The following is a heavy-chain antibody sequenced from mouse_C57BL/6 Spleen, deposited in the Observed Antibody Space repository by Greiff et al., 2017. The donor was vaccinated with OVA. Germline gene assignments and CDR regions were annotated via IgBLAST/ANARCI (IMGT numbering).Heavy chain of an antibody. D-gene: IGHD1-1*01. V-gene: IGHV1-26*01. Sequence: EVQLQQSGPELVKPGASVKISCKASGYTFTDYYMNWVKQSHGKSLEWIGDINPNNGGTSYNQKFKGKATLTVDKSSSTAYMELRSLTSEDSAVYYCARGDYVRENYAMDYWGQGTSVTVSS. CDR3: ARGDYVRENYAMDY. CDR1: GYTFTDYY. J-gene: IGHJ4*01. CDR2: INPNNGGT.